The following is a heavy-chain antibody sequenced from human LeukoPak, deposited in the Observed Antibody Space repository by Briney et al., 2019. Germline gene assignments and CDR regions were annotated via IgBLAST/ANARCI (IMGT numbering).Heavy chain of an antibody. J-gene: IGHJ6*02. D-gene: IGHD3-3*01. Sequence: GGSLRLSCAASGFTFSTYSMNWVRQAPGKGLEWVAVISYDGSNKYYADSVKGRFTISRDNSKNTLYLQMNSLRAEDTAVYYCARDPYYDFEYYYGMDVWGQGTTVTVSS. CDR3: ARDPYYDFEYYYGMDV. CDR2: ISYDGSNK. V-gene: IGHV3-30*03. CDR1: GFTFSTYS.